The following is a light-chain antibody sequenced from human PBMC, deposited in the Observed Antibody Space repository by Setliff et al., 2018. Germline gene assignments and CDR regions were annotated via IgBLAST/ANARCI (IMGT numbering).Light chain of an antibody. V-gene: IGLV2-8*01. CDR2: EVS. J-gene: IGLJ1*01. Sequence: ALTQPASVSGSPGQLITISCTGTSSDVGGYNYVSWYQQHPGKAPKLMIYEVSKWPSGVPDRFSGSKSGNTASLTVSGLQAEDEADYYCSSYAGSNDYVFGTGTKVTVL. CDR1: SSDVGGYNY. CDR3: SSYAGSNDYV.